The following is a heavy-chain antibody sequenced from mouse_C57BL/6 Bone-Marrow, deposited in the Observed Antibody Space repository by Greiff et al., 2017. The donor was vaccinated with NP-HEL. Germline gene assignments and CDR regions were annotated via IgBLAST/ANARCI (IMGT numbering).Heavy chain of an antibody. J-gene: IGHJ1*03. V-gene: IGHV7-1*01. D-gene: IGHD2-3*01. CDR1: GFTFSDFY. CDR3: EGDANDGCSDCFDV. Sequence: EVQLMESGGGLVQSGRSLRLSCATSGFTFSDFYMEWVRQAPGKGLEWIAASRNKANDYTTEYSASVKGRFIVSRDTFQNILYIQMNALRAGETAIYYCEGDANDGCSDCFDVWGKGTTVTVSS. CDR2: SRNKANDYTT.